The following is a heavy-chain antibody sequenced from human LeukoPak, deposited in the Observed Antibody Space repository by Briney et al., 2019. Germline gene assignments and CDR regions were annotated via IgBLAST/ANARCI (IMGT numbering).Heavy chain of an antibody. Sequence: PGGSLRLSCAASGFTFSDYWMTWVRQAPGKGLEWVANIKQDGSQKYYVDSVKGRFTISRDNAKKSLYLQMNSLRAEDTAVYYCARNYFDSSGFYYYYYYYMDVWGKGTTVTVSS. D-gene: IGHD3-22*01. CDR2: IKQDGSQK. V-gene: IGHV3-7*01. CDR3: ARNYFDSSGFYYYYYYYMDV. CDR1: GFTFSDYW. J-gene: IGHJ6*03.